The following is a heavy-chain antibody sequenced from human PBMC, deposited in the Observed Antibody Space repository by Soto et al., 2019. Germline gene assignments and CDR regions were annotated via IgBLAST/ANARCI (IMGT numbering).Heavy chain of an antibody. D-gene: IGHD2-15*01. V-gene: IGHV1-69*01. CDR1: GGTFSSYA. CDR2: IIPIFGTA. CDR3: AAVVVGAPTEDYYCYGMDV. J-gene: IGHJ6*02. Sequence: QVQLVQSGAEVKKPGSSVKVSCKASGGTFSSYAISWVRQAPGQGLEWMGGIIPIFGTANYAQKFQGRVASTADECTSNAYMERSSVSTEDTAVYYCAAVVVGAPTEDYYCYGMDVWGQGTTVTVSS.